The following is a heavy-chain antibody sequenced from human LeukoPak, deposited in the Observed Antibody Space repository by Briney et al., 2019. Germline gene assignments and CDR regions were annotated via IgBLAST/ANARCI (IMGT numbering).Heavy chain of an antibody. J-gene: IGHJ6*02. CDR1: GFTFTRYA. D-gene: IGHD5-12*01. CDR2: VIATDAST. Sequence: GGSLRLSCAASGFTFTRYAMAWVRQAPGKGLEWVSSVIATDASTRYADSVRGRFTISRDDFRNTVYLQMNSLRAEDTAIYYCAKSSDSGRYTHGLDVWGQGTTVTVSS. CDR3: AKSSDSGRYTHGLDV. V-gene: IGHV3-23*01.